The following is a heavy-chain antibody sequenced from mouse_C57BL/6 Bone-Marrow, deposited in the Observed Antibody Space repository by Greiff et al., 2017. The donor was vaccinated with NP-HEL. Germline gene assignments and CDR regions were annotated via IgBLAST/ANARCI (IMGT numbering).Heavy chain of an antibody. Sequence: EVKLMESGGGLVQPKGSLKLSCAASGFSFNTYAMNWVRQAPGKGLEWVARIRSKSNNYATYYADSVKDRFTISRDDSESMLYLQMNNLKTEDTAMYYCVRLLTGFAYWGQGTLVTVSA. CDR2: IRSKSNNYAT. D-gene: IGHD4-1*01. CDR1: GFSFNTYA. CDR3: VRLLTGFAY. V-gene: IGHV10-1*01. J-gene: IGHJ3*01.